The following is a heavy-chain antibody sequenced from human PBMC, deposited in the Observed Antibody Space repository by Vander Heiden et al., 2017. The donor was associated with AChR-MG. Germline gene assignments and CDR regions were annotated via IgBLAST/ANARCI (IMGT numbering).Heavy chain of an antibody. V-gene: IGHV3-23*01. CDR3: AKGAYYDSSGYYGGFDY. D-gene: IGHD3-22*01. CDR2: ISGSGGST. Sequence: EVQLLESGGGLVQPGGSLRLSCAASGFPFSSYAMSWVRQAPGKGLEWVSAISGSGGSTYYADSVKGRFTISRDNSKNTLYLQMNSLRAEDTAVYYCAKGAYYDSSGYYGGFDYWGQGTLVTVSS. J-gene: IGHJ4*02. CDR1: GFPFSSYA.